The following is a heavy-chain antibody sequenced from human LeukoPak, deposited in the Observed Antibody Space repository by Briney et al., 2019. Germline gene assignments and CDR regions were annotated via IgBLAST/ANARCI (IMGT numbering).Heavy chain of an antibody. J-gene: IGHJ4*02. CDR2: INPNSGGT. D-gene: IGHD3-10*01. CDR3: ARDGGYYGSGVEAEFDY. CDR1: GYTFTGYY. Sequence: ASVKVSCKASGYTFTGYYMHWVRQAPGQGLEWMGWINPNSGGTNYAQKLQGRVTMTRDTSISTAYMELSRLRSDDTAVYYCARDGGYYGSGVEAEFDYWGQGTLVTVSS. V-gene: IGHV1-2*02.